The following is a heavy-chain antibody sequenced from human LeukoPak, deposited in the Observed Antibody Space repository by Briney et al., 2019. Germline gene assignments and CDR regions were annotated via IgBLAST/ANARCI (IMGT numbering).Heavy chain of an antibody. CDR1: GDSVSSNSVT. CDR2: TYYRSTWYN. CDR3: ARNYDSSGYYSGDAFDI. V-gene: IGHV6-1*01. D-gene: IGHD3-22*01. Sequence: SQTLSLTCAISGDSVSSNSVTWNWIRQSPSRGLEWLGRTYYRSTWYNDYAVSVRGRITVNPDTSKNQFSLHLNSVTPEDTAVYYCARNYDSSGYYSGDAFDIWGQGTMVTVSS. J-gene: IGHJ3*02.